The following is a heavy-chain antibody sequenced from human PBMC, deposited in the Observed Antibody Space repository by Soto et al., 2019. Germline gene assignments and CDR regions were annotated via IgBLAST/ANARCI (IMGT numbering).Heavy chain of an antibody. J-gene: IGHJ4*02. V-gene: IGHV3-23*01. D-gene: IGHD1-26*01. CDR3: ASLGWDDIDY. CDR2: ISGSFHST. CDR1: GFIFSSFA. Sequence: GGSLRLSCAASGFIFSSFAMSWVRQAPGKGLEWVSLISGSFHSTHYADSVKGRFTISRDNSKHTLYLQMSSLRAEDTAVYYCASLGWDDIDYWGQGTLVTVSS.